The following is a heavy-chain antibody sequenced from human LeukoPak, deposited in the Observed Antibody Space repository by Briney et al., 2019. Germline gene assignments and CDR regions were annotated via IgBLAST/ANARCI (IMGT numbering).Heavy chain of an antibody. Sequence: SETLSLTCTVSGASISSNNWWWSWVRQPPGKGLEWIVEIYHSGSTNYNPSLKSLVTMSIDKSKNQFSLKLSSVTAADTAVYYCAGAEPRGIIWYPYWGQGTLVTVSS. CDR2: IYHSGST. V-gene: IGHV4-4*02. D-gene: IGHD6-13*01. CDR3: AGAEPRGIIWYPY. CDR1: GASISSNNW. J-gene: IGHJ4*02.